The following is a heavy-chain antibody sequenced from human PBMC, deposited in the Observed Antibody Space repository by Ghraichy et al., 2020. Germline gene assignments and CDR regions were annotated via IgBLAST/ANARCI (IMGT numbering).Heavy chain of an antibody. D-gene: IGHD2-8*02. CDR3: AKAKLVNYWYFDL. Sequence: GESLNISCAASGFSFTTYAMSWVRQAPGKGLECVSVISLSGDRTYYSDSVKGRFTISRDISTNTLFLQMNSLRAEDTAVYYCAKAKLVNYWYFDLWGRGTRVTVSS. V-gene: IGHV3-23*01. CDR1: GFSFTTYA. CDR2: ISLSGDRT. J-gene: IGHJ2*01.